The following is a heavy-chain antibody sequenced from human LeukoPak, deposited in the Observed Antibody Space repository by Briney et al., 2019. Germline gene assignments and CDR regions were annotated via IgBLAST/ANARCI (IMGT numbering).Heavy chain of an antibody. CDR2: IKSKTDGGTT. J-gene: IGHJ4*02. Sequence: GGFLRLSCAASGFTFSNAWMSWVRQAPGKGLEWVGRIKSKTDGGTTDYAAPVKGRFTISRDDSKNTLYLQMNSLKTEDTAVYYCTTDTYSGSSHGGYWGQGTLVTVSS. CDR3: TTDTYSGSSHGGY. CDR1: GFTFSNAW. V-gene: IGHV3-15*01. D-gene: IGHD1-26*01.